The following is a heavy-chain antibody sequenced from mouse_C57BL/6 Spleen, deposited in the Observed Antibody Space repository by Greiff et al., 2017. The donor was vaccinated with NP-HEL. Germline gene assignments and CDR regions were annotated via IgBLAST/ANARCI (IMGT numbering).Heavy chain of an antibody. CDR1: GYTFTDYY. J-gene: IGHJ3*01. CDR2: IYPGSGNT. V-gene: IGHV1-76*01. CDR3: ATGRTWYAY. Sequence: QVQLQQSGAELVRPGASVKLSCKASGYTFTDYYINWVKQRPGQGLEWIARIYPGSGNTYYNEKFKGKATLTAEKSSSTAYMQLSSLTSEDSAVYFCATGRTWYAYWGQGTLVTVSA.